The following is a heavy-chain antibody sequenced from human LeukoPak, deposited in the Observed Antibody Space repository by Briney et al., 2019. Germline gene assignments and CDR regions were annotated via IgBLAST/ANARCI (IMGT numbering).Heavy chain of an antibody. V-gene: IGHV4-59*01. CDR2: IYYSGST. D-gene: IGHD4-17*01. Sequence: SETLSRTCTVSGGSISSYYWSWIRQPPGKGLEWIGYIYYSGSTNYNPSLKSRVTISVDTSKNQFSLELSSVTAADTAVYYCARDTEHQRSDAFDIWGQGTMVTVSS. CDR1: GGSISSYY. CDR3: ARDTEHQRSDAFDI. J-gene: IGHJ3*02.